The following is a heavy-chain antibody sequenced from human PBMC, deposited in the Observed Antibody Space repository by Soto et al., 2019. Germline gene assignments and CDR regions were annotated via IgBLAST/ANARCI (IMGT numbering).Heavy chain of an antibody. Sequence: QVQLQESGPGLVKPSQTLSLTCTVSGGSISSGGYYWSWIRQQPGKGLEWIGYKSYSGSTYYNPSIKSRISILVDTSKKQFSLKLRSVTAADTAVYYCARVTCGGDCRGYFDYWGQGTLVTVSS. CDR3: ARVTCGGDCRGYFDY. V-gene: IGHV4-31*03. CDR1: GGSISSGGYY. CDR2: KSYSGST. J-gene: IGHJ4*02. D-gene: IGHD2-21*02.